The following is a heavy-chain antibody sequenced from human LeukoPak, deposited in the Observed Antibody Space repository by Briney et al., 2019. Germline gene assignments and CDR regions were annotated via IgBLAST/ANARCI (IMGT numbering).Heavy chain of an antibody. V-gene: IGHV3-74*01. D-gene: IGHD3-9*01. J-gene: IGHJ4*02. CDR3: AREAALRYFDWLSYFDY. Sequence: PGGSLRLSCAASGFTVSSNYMSWVRQGPGKGLVWVSRINSDGSSTSYADSVKGRFTISRDNAKNTLYLQMNSLRAEDTAVYYCAREAALRYFDWLSYFDYWGQGTLVTVSS. CDR2: INSDGSST. CDR1: GFTVSSNY.